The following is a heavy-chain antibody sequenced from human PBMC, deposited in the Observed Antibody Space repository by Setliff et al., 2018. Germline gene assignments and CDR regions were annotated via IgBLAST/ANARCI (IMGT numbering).Heavy chain of an antibody. Sequence: PGGSLRLSCAASGFTFSAYALHWVRQAPVRGLEYVSAISNDGRRTYYTDSAKGRLTISGDNSKNTLYLQMGSLRPEDMAVYYCVRWVDGKADYWGQGTLVTVSS. J-gene: IGHJ4*02. CDR1: GFTFSAYA. CDR3: VRWVDGKADY. CDR2: ISNDGRRT. V-gene: IGHV3-64*02.